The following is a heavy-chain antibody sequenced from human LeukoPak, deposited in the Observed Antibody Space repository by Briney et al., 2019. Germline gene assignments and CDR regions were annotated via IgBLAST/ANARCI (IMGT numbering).Heavy chain of an antibody. J-gene: IGHJ4*02. D-gene: IGHD3-22*01. CDR1: GFTFTNSA. Sequence: SVKVSCKASGFTFTNSAVQWVRQARGQRLEWIGWIVVGSATTNYAQKFQERATITRHMSTSTVYMELSGLRSEDTAVYYCAADLYYYDSSTSGSLPIFDYWGQGTLVTVSS. CDR3: AADLYYYDSSTSGSLPIFDY. V-gene: IGHV1-58*01. CDR2: IVVGSATT.